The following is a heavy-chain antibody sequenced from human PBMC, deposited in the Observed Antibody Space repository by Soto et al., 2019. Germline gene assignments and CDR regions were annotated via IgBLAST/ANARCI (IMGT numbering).Heavy chain of an antibody. CDR1: GGSISTTNW. CDR3: ARRARDTGSSI. J-gene: IGHJ4*02. D-gene: IGHD1-26*01. CDR2: SYHTGTT. Sequence: SETLSLTCAVSGGSISTTNWWSWVRQPPGKGLEWIGESYHTGTTHYNSSLKRRVTISVDKSKSQFSLKLTSVTVADTAMYYCARRARDTGSSIWGQGTLVTVSS. V-gene: IGHV4-4*02.